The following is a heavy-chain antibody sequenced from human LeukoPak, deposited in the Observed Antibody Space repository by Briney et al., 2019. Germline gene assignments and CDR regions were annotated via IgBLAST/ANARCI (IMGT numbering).Heavy chain of an antibody. CDR2: IDSGSSDI. J-gene: IGHJ4*02. CDR3: ARDSTPPQLIDY. V-gene: IGHV3-21*05. Sequence: GGSPRLSCAGTGFNFRLSAMIWVRQAPWKDLEWVSYIDSGSSDILYADSVRGRFTISRDIAKNSLYLQMNSLRAEDTAVYFCARDSTPPQLIDYWGQGTLVAVSS. D-gene: IGHD5-18*01. CDR1: GFNFRLSA.